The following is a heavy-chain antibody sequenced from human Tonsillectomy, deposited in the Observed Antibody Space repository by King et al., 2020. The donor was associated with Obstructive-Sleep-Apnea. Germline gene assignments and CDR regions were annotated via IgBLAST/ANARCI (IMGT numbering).Heavy chain of an antibody. V-gene: IGHV4-59*08. CDR1: GGSISNYY. J-gene: IGHJ4*02. CDR2: MYYSGNT. D-gene: IGHD4-17*01. Sequence: VQLRESGPGLVKPSETLSLTCTVSGGSISNYYWSWIRQPPGKGLEWIGYMYYSGNTNFNPSLKSRVTISADTSKIQFSLRLSSVTAADTAVYYCARHRGVEDYGDYGDYFDYWGQGTLVTVSS. CDR3: ARHRGVEDYGDYGDYFDY.